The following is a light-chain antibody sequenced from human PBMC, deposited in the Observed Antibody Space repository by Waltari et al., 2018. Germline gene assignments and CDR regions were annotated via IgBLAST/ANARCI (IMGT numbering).Light chain of an antibody. V-gene: IGKV2-30*02. CDR2: KVS. J-gene: IGKJ3*01. CDR3: MQATHRPRGT. Sequence: DGVMSQFPLSLPVTLGQPASVSCRARLSPVHSDGNSYLNWFQHRPGQSPRRLIYKVSDRDSGVPDRLSGSGSRSDFTQKMSSVEAEDVGVYYCMQATHRPRGTCGPGTKVNIK. CDR1: LSPVHSDGNSY.